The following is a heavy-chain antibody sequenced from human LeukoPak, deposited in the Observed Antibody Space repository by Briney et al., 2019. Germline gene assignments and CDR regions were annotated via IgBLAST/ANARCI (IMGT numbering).Heavy chain of an antibody. CDR3: AREYLPDINYYYYGMDV. V-gene: IGHV4-59*12. Sequence: PSETLSLTCTVSGGSISSYYWSWIRQPPGKGLEWIGYIYYSGSTNYNPSLKSRVTISVDTSKNQFSLKLSSVTAADTAVYYCAREYLPDINYYYYGMDVWGQGTTVTVSS. CDR2: IYYSGST. D-gene: IGHD5-12*01. J-gene: IGHJ6*02. CDR1: GGSISSYY.